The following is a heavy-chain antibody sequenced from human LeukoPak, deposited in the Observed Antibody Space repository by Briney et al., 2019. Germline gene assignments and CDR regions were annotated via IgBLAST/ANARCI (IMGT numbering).Heavy chain of an antibody. CDR1: WFSFSSYA. D-gene: IGHD6-19*01. V-gene: IGHV3-30-3*01. J-gene: IGHJ4*02. Sequence: GGSLRLSCAGSWFSFSSYAMHWVRQAPGKWRQWVAYISYDGSNKYYADSVKGRFTISRDNSKSTLYLQMNSLKTEDTAVYYCARDFRIAVALEYWGQGTLVTVSS. CDR3: ARDFRIAVALEY. CDR2: ISYDGSNK.